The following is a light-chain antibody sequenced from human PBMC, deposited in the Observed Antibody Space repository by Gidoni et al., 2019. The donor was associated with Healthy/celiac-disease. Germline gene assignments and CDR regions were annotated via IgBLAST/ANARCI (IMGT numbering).Light chain of an antibody. CDR3: QSYDRSLSGGYV. V-gene: IGLV1-40*01. Sequence: QSVLTQPPSASGAPGQRVPISCTGSSSNIGAGYDVHWYQQLPGTAPKLLIYGNSNRPSGAPDRFSGSKSGPSASLAITGLQAEDEADYYCQSYDRSLSGGYVFGPGTKVTVL. CDR1: SSNIGAGYD. CDR2: GNS. J-gene: IGLJ1*01.